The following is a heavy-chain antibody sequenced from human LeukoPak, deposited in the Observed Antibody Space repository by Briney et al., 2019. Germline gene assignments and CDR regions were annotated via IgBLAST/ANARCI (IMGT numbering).Heavy chain of an antibody. CDR2: ISSSSSYI. Sequence: GGSLRLSCAASGFTISSYSMNWVRQAPGRGLEWVSSISSSSSYIYYADSVKGRFTISRDNAKNSLYLQMNSLRAEDTAVYYCARDKGTLYLSSFDYWGQGTLVTVSS. V-gene: IGHV3-21*01. CDR1: GFTISSYS. CDR3: ARDKGTLYLSSFDY. D-gene: IGHD2-8*01. J-gene: IGHJ4*02.